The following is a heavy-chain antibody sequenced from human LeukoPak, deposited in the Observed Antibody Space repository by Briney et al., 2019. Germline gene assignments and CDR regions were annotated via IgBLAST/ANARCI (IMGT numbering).Heavy chain of an antibody. Sequence: GGSLRLSCAASGFTFSSYAMSWVRQAPGKGLEWVSAISGSGGSTYYADSVKGRFTISRDNAKNSLFLQMDSLRGEDTAVYYCARCTTGKTFGSLREIKKSREIDYWGQGTLVTVSS. J-gene: IGHJ4*02. CDR2: ISGSGGST. V-gene: IGHV3-23*01. CDR3: ARCTTGKTFGSLREIKKSREIDY. CDR1: GFTFSSYA. D-gene: IGHD1-1*01.